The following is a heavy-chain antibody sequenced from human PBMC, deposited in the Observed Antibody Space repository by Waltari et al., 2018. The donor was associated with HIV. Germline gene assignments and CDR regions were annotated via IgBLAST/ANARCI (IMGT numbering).Heavy chain of an antibody. Sequence: QLQLQESGSGLVKPSQTPSLTCAVSGDSISSGGYSWSWIRQPPGTGLGWIGYIYHSGSTDYNPSLESRVTISINRSKDQFSLKLTSVTAADTAVYYCASGGGYCSGGTCYPNYFDYWGQGSLVTVSS. CDR1: GDSISSGGYS. CDR2: IYHSGST. J-gene: IGHJ4*02. D-gene: IGHD2-15*01. V-gene: IGHV4-30-2*01. CDR3: ASGGGYCSGGTCYPNYFDY.